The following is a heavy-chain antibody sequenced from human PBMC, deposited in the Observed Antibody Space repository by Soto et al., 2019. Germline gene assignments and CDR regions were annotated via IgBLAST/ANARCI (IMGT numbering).Heavy chain of an antibody. CDR1: GGSISSYY. J-gene: IGHJ4*02. D-gene: IGHD3-16*01. CDR2: IYYSGST. Sequence: SETLSLTCTVSGGSISSYYWSWIRQPPGKGLEWIGYIYYSGSTNYNPSLKSRVTISVDTSKNQFSLKLSSVTAADTAVYYCARAEGLGYFDYWGQGTLVTVSS. CDR3: ARAEGLGYFDY. V-gene: IGHV4-59*01.